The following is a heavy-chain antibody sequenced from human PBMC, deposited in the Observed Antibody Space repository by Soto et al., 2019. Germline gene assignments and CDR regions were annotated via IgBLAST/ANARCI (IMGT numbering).Heavy chain of an antibody. CDR2: IYYSGST. CDR3: ARGLFKLRYFDWLPFDY. D-gene: IGHD3-9*01. Sequence: PSETLSLTCTVSGGSVSSSSYYWGWVRQPPGKGLEWIGYIYYSGSTNYNPSLKSRVTISVDTSKNQFSLKLSSVTAADTAVYYCARGLFKLRYFDWLPFDYWAQGTLVTVSS. V-gene: IGHV4-61*01. J-gene: IGHJ4*02. CDR1: GGSVSSSSYY.